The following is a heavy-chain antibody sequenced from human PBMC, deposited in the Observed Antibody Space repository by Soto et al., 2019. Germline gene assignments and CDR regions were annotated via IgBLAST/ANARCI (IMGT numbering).Heavy chain of an antibody. Sequence: PSETLSLTCTVSGGSISSFYWSWIRQPPGKGLEWIGYIYYSGSTNYNPSLKSRVIISVDTSKNQFSLKLSSVTAADTAVYYCATYSGGFDYWGQGTLVTVSS. CDR1: GGSISSFY. CDR2: IYYSGST. D-gene: IGHD5-12*01. CDR3: ATYSGGFDY. J-gene: IGHJ4*02. V-gene: IGHV4-59*01.